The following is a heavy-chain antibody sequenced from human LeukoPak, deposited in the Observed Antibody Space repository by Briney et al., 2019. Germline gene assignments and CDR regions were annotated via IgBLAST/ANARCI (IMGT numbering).Heavy chain of an antibody. CDR1: GGSINSRNW. J-gene: IGHJ4*02. CDR3: ASNSPANDY. Sequence: SGTLSLTCAVSGGSINSRNWWSWVRQPPGKGLEWIGEIHHSGSTNYNPSLKSRVTISVDKSKNQFSLNLSSVTAADTAVYYCASNSPANDYWGQGTLVTVSS. CDR2: IHHSGST. V-gene: IGHV4-4*02. D-gene: IGHD2/OR15-2a*01.